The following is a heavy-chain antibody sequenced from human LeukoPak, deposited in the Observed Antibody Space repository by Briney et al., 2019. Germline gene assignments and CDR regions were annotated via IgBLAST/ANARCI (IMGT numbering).Heavy chain of an antibody. CDR3: ARGLLSYYYGMAV. D-gene: IGHD3-10*01. CDR2: ISYDGSNK. J-gene: IGHJ6*02. V-gene: IGHV3-30-3*01. CDR1: GFTFSTYA. Sequence: GGSLRLSCAASGFTFSTYAMHWVRQAPGKGLDWVAVISYDGSNKYYADSVKGRSTISRDNSKNTLYLQMNSLRVEDTAVYYCARGLLSYYYGMAVWGQGTTVTVSS.